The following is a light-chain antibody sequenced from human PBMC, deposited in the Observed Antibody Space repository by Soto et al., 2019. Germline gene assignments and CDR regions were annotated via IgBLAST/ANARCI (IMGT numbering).Light chain of an antibody. CDR2: EVS. V-gene: IGLV2-23*02. Sequence: QSVLTQPASVSGSPGQSITISCTGASSDFGTYNLVSWYQQHPGKAPKLMIYEVSKRPSGVSNRFSGSKSGNTASLTISGLQAEDEADYYCRSYAGSNTLYVFGTGTKVTVL. J-gene: IGLJ1*01. CDR1: SSDFGTYNL. CDR3: RSYAGSNTLYV.